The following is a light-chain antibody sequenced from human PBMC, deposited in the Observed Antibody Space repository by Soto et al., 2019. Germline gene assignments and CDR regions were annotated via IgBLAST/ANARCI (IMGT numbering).Light chain of an antibody. CDR1: QSVSNNY. CDR3: QQRNYWQVT. V-gene: IGKV3D-20*02. CDR2: GAS. Sequence: EIVLTQSPGTLSLSPGERATLSYRASQSVSNNYLAWYQQKPGQAPRLLIYGASNRATGIPDRFSGSGSGTDFTLTISRLEPEDFAVYYCQQRNYWQVTFGQGTRLVIK. J-gene: IGKJ5*01.